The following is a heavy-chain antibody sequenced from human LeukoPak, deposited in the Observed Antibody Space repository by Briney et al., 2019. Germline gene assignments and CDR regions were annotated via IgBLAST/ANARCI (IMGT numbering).Heavy chain of an antibody. CDR2: INPSGGST. Sequence: GASVKGSCKASGYTFTSYYMHWVRQAPGQWLEWMGIINPSGGSTSYAQKFQGRVTMTRDTSTSTVYMELSSLRSEDTAVYYCARDATVTTGPSGYWGQGTLVTVSS. J-gene: IGHJ4*02. CDR3: ARDATVTTGPSGY. V-gene: IGHV1-46*01. CDR1: GYTFTSYY. D-gene: IGHD4-17*01.